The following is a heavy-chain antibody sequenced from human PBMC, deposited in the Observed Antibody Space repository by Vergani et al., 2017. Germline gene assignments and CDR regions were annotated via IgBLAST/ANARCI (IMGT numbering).Heavy chain of an antibody. Sequence: QVQLVQSGAEVKKPGSSVKVSCKASGGTFSSYTISWVRQAPGQGLEWMGRIIPILGIANYAQKLQGRVTITADKSTSTAYMELSSLRSEDTAVYYCARDLGPDSSGWSGAFDIWGQGTMVTVSS. D-gene: IGHD6-19*01. V-gene: IGHV1-69*08. CDR2: IIPILGIA. CDR1: GGTFSSYT. J-gene: IGHJ3*02. CDR3: ARDLGPDSSGWSGAFDI.